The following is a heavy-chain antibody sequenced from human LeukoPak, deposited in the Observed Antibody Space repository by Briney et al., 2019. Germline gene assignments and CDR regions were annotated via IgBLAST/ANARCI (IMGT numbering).Heavy chain of an antibody. J-gene: IGHJ4*02. CDR3: ARGVLTFYDSSGYYYFDY. V-gene: IGHV3-21*05. CDR2: ISSSSSYI. Sequence: GGSLRLSCAASGFTFSSYEMNWVRQAPGKGLEWVSYISSSSSYIYYADSVKGRFTISRDNAKNSLYLQMNSLRAEDTAVYYCARGVLTFYDSSGYYYFDYWGQGTLVTVSS. D-gene: IGHD3-22*01. CDR1: GFTFSSYE.